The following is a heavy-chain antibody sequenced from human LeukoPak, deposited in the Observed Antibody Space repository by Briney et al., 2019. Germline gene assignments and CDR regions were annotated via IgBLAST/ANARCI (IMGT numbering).Heavy chain of an antibody. V-gene: IGHV3-30*18. Sequence: PGGSLRLSCAASGFTFNTYGMHWVRQAPGKGLEWLAVISYDGNNKYYADSVKGRFTISRDNSKNTLYLQMDSLRGEDTAVLCCAKDWTGGRSGSYYYYYGMDVWGQGTTVTVSS. J-gene: IGHJ6*02. CDR2: ISYDGNNK. D-gene: IGHD3/OR15-3a*01. CDR3: AKDWTGGRSGSYYYYYGMDV. CDR1: GFTFNTYG.